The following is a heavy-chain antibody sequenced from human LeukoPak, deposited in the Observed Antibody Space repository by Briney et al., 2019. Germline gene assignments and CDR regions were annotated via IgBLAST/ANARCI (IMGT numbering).Heavy chain of an antibody. CDR2: IKTDGSTT. D-gene: IGHD4-17*01. CDR3: ARASTTVPNLLDY. J-gene: IGHJ4*02. V-gene: IGHV3-74*01. CDR1: GFTFSTYW. Sequence: GGSLRLSCAASGFTFSTYWMHWVRQAPGKGLVWVSRIKTDGSTTIYADYVKGRFTISRDNSKNTVYLQMNSLRAEDTAVYYCARASTTVPNLLDYWGQGTLVTVSS.